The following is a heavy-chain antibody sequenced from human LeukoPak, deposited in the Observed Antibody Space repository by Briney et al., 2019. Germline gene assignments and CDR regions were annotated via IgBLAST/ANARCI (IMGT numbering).Heavy chain of an antibody. CDR3: ARVRYSSGWYFDY. J-gene: IGHJ4*02. D-gene: IGHD6-19*01. CDR1: GFTFSSYG. V-gene: IGHV3-30*03. CDR2: ISYDGSNK. Sequence: GGSLRLSCATSGFTFSSYGMHWVRQAPGKGLEWVAVISYDGSNKYYADSVKGRFTISRDNSKNTLYLQMNSLRAEDTAVYYCARVRYSSGWYFDYWGQGTLVTVSS.